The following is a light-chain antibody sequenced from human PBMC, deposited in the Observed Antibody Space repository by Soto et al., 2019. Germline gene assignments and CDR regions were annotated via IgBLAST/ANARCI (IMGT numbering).Light chain of an antibody. CDR1: QTIGAN. CDR2: DAT. Sequence: DVQVTQSPSSLSASGGDRVSITCLSSQTIGANLNWYRQKPVKAPTLLIYDATTLQSGVPTRFSGLGSGTDFTLTITSLQPEDSATYFCQQSYTTVYTFGLGTKVDIK. CDR3: QQSYTTVYT. V-gene: IGKV1-39*01. J-gene: IGKJ2*01.